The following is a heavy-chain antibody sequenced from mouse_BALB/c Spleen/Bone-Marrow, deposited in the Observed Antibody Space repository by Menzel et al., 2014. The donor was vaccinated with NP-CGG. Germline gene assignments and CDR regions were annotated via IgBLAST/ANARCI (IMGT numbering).Heavy chain of an antibody. D-gene: IGHD2-3*01. CDR1: GFTFSSYT. V-gene: IGHV5-6-4*01. CDR2: ISSVGIYT. J-gene: IGHJ4*01. Sequence: EVQGVESGGGLVKPGGSLKLSCAASGFTFSSYTMSWVRQTPEKRLEWVATISSVGIYTYYPDSVKGRFTISRDNAKNTLYLQMSSLKSEDTAMYYCTRDLYDGYSYYAMDYWGQGTSVTVPS. CDR3: TRDLYDGYSYYAMDY.